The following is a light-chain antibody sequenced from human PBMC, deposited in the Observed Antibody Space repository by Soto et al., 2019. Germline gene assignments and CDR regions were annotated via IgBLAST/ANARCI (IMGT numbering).Light chain of an antibody. Sequence: IQLTQSPSSLSTSVGDRVTITCRASQGISSYLAWYQQKPGKAPKLLIYAASTLQSGVPSRFSGSGSGTDFTLTISSLQPEDFATYYCQQSYNSPPWTFGQGTKVDIK. V-gene: IGKV1-39*01. CDR3: QQSYNSPPWT. CDR2: AAS. CDR1: QGISSY. J-gene: IGKJ1*01.